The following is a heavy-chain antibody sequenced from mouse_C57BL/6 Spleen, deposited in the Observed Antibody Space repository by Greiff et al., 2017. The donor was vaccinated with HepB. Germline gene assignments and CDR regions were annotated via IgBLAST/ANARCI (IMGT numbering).Heavy chain of an antibody. CDR3: AKTLRYGYDDAMDY. J-gene: IGHJ4*01. CDR2: INPFNGDT. V-gene: IGHV1-37*01. Sequence: EVKLQESGPELVKPGASVKISCKASGYSFTGYFMNWVKQSHGKSLEWIGRINPFNGDTFYNQKFKGKATLTVDKSSSTAHMELLSLTSEDFAVYYCAKTLRYGYDDAMDYWGQGTSVTVSS. CDR1: GYSFTGYF. D-gene: IGHD2-2*01.